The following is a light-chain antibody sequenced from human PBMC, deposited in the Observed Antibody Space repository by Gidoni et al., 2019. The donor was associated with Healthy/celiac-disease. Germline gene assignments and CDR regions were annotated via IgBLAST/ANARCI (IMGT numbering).Light chain of an antibody. CDR2: DAS. Sequence: IVFPPSPASLSLSPGERATLSCRASQSVSSYLDWYQQKPGQAPRLLIYDASNRATGIPARFSGSGSGTDFTLTISSLEPEDVAVYYCQQRSNSPPYTFGQGTKLEIK. V-gene: IGKV3-11*01. CDR3: QQRSNSPPYT. J-gene: IGKJ2*01. CDR1: QSVSSY.